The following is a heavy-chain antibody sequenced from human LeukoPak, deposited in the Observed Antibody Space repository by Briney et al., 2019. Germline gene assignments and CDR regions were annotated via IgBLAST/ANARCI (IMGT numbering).Heavy chain of an antibody. Sequence: SETLSLTCAVYGGSFSGYYWSWIRQPPGKGLEWIGEINHSGSTNYNPSLKSRVTISVDTSKNQFSLKLSSVTAADTAVYYCARAVAGTFYYYYYMDVWGKGTTVTISS. V-gene: IGHV4-34*01. CDR2: INHSGST. CDR1: GGSFSGYY. CDR3: ARAVAGTFYYYYYMDV. D-gene: IGHD6-19*01. J-gene: IGHJ6*03.